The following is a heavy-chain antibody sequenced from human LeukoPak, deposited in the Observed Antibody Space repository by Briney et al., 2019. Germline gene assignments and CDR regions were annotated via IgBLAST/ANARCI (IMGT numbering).Heavy chain of an antibody. Sequence: SGGSLRLSCAASGFTVSSYAMSWVRQAPGKGLEWVSGISGTGGSTYYADSVKGRFTISRDNSKNTLYLQMNSLRAEDTAVYYCAKDRTTVILTGQFDYWGQGTLVTVSS. V-gene: IGHV3-23*01. CDR3: AKDRTTVILTGQFDY. CDR1: GFTVSSYA. J-gene: IGHJ4*02. CDR2: ISGTGGST. D-gene: IGHD4-17*01.